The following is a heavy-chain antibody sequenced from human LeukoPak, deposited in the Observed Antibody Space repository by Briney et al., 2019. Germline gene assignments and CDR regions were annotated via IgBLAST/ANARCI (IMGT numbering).Heavy chain of an antibody. J-gene: IGHJ4*02. CDR3: AREDDYVWGSYRSTYFDY. Sequence: GGSLRLSCAASGFTFSDYYMSWIRQAPGKGLEWVSYISSSGSTIYYADSVKGRFTISRDNAKNSLYLQTNSLRAEDTAVYYCAREDDYVWGSYRSTYFDYWGQGTLVTVSS. D-gene: IGHD3-16*02. V-gene: IGHV3-11*04. CDR2: ISSSGSTI. CDR1: GFTFSDYY.